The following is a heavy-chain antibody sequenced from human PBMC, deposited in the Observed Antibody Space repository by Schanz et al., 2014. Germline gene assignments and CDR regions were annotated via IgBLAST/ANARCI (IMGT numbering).Heavy chain of an antibody. CDR1: GGSLSSYF. CDR2: IYTSGST. Sequence: QVQLQESGPGLVKPSETLSLTCSVSGGSLSSYFWSWIRQPAGKGLEWIGHIYTSGSTNYNPSLKSRVTLSVDTSKNQFSLKLTSVSAADTAVYYCARVLLGRTGTNYFDYWGQGTLVSVSS. V-gene: IGHV4-4*07. J-gene: IGHJ4*02. D-gene: IGHD1-7*01. CDR3: ARVLLGRTGTNYFDY.